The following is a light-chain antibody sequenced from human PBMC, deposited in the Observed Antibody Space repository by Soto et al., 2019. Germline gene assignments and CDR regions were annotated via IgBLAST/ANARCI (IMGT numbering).Light chain of an antibody. CDR2: GAS. CDR3: HQYGSSPT. J-gene: IGKJ1*01. Sequence: ENVLTQSPGTLSLSPGERATLSCRASQSVSNNYLAWYQHKPGQAPRVLIYGASSRATGIPDRFSGSGSGTDFPLTISRLEPEDFAVYYCHQYGSSPTFGQGTKVVIK. CDR1: QSVSNNY. V-gene: IGKV3-20*01.